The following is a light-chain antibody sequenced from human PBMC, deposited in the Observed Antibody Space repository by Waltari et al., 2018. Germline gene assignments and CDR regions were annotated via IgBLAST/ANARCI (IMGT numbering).Light chain of an antibody. CDR2: DVS. CDR3: SSYTSSSTLA. CDR1: SGDVGGYKY. Sequence: QSALTQPASVSGSPGQSITISCTGTSGDVGGYKYVSWYKQHPGKAPKLMIYDVSKLPSGVSYRFSGSKSGNTASLTISGLQAEDEADYYCSSYTSSSTLAFGGGTKLTVL. J-gene: IGLJ2*01. V-gene: IGLV2-14*03.